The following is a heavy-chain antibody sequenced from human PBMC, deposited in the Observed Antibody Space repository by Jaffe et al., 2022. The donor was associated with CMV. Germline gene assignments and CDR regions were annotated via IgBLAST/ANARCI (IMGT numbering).Heavy chain of an antibody. D-gene: IGHD7-27*01. CDR2: LSWNGGTI. CDR1: GFTFDDYA. J-gene: IGHJ3*01. V-gene: IGHV3-9*01. Sequence: EVHVVESGGGLVQPGRSLRLSCATSGFTFDDYAMHWVRQAPGKGLEWVSGLSWNGGTIGYADSVKGRFTISRDNAKYSVYLQMNSLRTEDTAFYYCVKDQTLGIEGSFDFWGQGTMVTVSS. CDR3: VKDQTLGIEGSFDF.